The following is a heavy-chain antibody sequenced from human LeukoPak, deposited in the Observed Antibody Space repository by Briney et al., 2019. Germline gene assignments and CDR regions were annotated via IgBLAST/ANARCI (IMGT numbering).Heavy chain of an antibody. Sequence: PSETLSLTCTVSGGSISSYYWSWIRQPPGKGLEWIGYIYYSGSTNYNPSLKSRVTISVDTSKNQFSLKLSSVTAADTAVYYCAREEDSSGYYYWGQGTLVTVSS. CDR2: IYYSGST. CDR3: AREEDSSGYYY. CDR1: GGSISSYY. J-gene: IGHJ4*02. D-gene: IGHD3-22*01. V-gene: IGHV4-59*01.